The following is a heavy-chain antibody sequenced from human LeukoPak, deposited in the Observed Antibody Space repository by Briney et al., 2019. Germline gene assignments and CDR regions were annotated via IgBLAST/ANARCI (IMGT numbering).Heavy chain of an antibody. V-gene: IGHV2-5*02. Sequence: SGPTLVKPTQTLTLTCTFSGFSISHCGVGVGWIRQPPGKALERLAPNYWDDDKRYSPSLKSRLTITKDTSKNQVVFTMTNMDPVDTATYYCAHSTVLLWFGELLPNYFDYWGQGTLGTVSS. D-gene: IGHD3-10*01. J-gene: IGHJ4*02. CDR1: GFSISHCGVG. CDR2: NYWDDDK. CDR3: AHSTVLLWFGELLPNYFDY.